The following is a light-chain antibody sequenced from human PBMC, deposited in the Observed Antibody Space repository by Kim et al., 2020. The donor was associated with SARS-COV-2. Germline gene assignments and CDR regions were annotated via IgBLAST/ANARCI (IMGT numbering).Light chain of an antibody. CDR2: DAS. CDR1: QDLVNF. J-gene: IGKJ1*01. CDR3: QQYHRLPWT. Sequence: IGDAVTITGQASQDLVNFLNWYQQRPGKAPQLLIYDASHLEIGVPSRFSGRGSGTQFTLTITSLQPEDIATYFCQQYHRLPWTFGQGTKVDI. V-gene: IGKV1-33*01.